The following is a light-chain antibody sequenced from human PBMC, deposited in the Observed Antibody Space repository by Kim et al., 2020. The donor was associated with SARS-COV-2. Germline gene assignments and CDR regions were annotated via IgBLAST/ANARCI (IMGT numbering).Light chain of an antibody. CDR1: QGISNH. J-gene: IGKJ1*01. Sequence: ASVGDGVTITCRASQGISNHLAWYQQTPGKVPQVLIYDASALQSGVPSRFSGSRSGTDFTLTISSLQPEDVATYYCQKYDSAPWTFGQGTKVEIK. V-gene: IGKV1-27*01. CDR2: DAS. CDR3: QKYDSAPWT.